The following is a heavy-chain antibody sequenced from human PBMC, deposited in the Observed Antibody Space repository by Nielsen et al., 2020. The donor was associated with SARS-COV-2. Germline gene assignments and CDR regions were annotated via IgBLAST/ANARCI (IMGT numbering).Heavy chain of an antibody. CDR3: ARDNPYYDFWSGEDYYYGMDV. CDR1: GYIFSSYG. CDR2: ISAYNGNT. Sequence: ASVKVSCKAFGYIFSSYGISWVRQAPGQGLEWMGWISAYNGNTNYAQKLQGRVTMTTDTSTSTAYMELRSLRSDDTAVYYCARDNPYYDFWSGEDYYYGMDVWGQGTTVTVSS. D-gene: IGHD3-3*01. J-gene: IGHJ6*02. V-gene: IGHV1-18*01.